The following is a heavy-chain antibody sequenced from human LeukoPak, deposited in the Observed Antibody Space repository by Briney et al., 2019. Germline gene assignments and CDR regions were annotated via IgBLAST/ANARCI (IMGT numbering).Heavy chain of an antibody. CDR3: ASGGYSYGYEATVY. V-gene: IGHV1-69*05. Sequence: SVKVSCKASVCTFSSYAISWVRQAPGQGLEWMGGIIPFFGTANYAQKFQARVTITTDESTSTAHMELSSLRSEDTAVYYCASGGYSYGYEATVYWGEGTLVTHSP. CDR2: IIPFFGTA. CDR1: VCTFSSYA. D-gene: IGHD5-18*01. J-gene: IGHJ4*02.